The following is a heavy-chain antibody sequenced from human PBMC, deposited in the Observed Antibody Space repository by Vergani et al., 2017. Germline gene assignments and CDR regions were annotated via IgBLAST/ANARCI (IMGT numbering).Heavy chain of an antibody. D-gene: IGHD3-10*01. J-gene: IGHJ4*02. CDR2: ISYDGSNK. CDR1: GFTFSSYG. CDR3: AKDMYYYGSGSYYNPQDY. V-gene: IGHV3-30*18. Sequence: QVQLVESGGGVVQPGRSLRLSCAASGFTFSSYGMHWVRQAPGKGLEWVAVISYDGSNKYYADSVKGRFTISRDNSKNTLYLQMNSLRAEDTAVYYCAKDMYYYGSGSYYNPQDYWGQGTLVTVSS.